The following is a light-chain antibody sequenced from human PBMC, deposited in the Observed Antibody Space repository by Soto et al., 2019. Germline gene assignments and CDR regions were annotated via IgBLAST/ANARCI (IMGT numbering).Light chain of an antibody. CDR1: SSDVGGYNY. CDR3: SSYTSSSTYV. Sequence: QSALTQPASVSGSPGQSITISCTGTSSDVGGYNYVSWYQQHPDKAPKLMIYAVSNRPSGVSNRFSGSKSGNTASLTISGLQAEDEADYFCSSYTSSSTYVFGTGTKLTVL. J-gene: IGLJ1*01. CDR2: AVS. V-gene: IGLV2-14*01.